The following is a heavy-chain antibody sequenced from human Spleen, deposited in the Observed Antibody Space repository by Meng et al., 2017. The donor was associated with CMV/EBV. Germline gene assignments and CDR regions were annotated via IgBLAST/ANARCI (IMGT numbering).Heavy chain of an antibody. V-gene: IGHV3-23*03. J-gene: IGHJ5*02. CDR2: IYRFESST. D-gene: IGHD2-2*01. CDR3: AKSPRGYCSSTSCSFHL. CDR1: FTFSDYA. Sequence: FTFSDYAMSWVRQTPGKGLEWVSVIYRFESSTYYADSVKGRFTISRDNARNTLYLQMNSLRTEDTAVYYCAKSPRGYCSSTSCSFHLWGQGTLVTVSS.